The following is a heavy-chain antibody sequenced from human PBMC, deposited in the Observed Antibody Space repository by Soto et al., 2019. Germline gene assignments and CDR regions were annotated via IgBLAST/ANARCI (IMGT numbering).Heavy chain of an antibody. CDR2: IDPHSGAT. V-gene: IGHV1-2*02. D-gene: IGHD1-20*01. CDR3: ARAPRILGHITDLGEASPGILEY. J-gene: IGHJ4*02. CDR1: GGTFSSYA. Sequence: ASVKVSCKASGGTFSSYAISWVRQAPGQGLEWTGWIDPHSGATSLAQKFKYRIMMTSDTSISTVYMELSSLRSDDTASYYCARAPRILGHITDLGEASPGILEYWGQGTQVTVSS.